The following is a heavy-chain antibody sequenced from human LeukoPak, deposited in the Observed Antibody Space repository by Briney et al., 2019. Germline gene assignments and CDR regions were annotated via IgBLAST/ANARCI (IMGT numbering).Heavy chain of an antibody. V-gene: IGHV1-69*04. D-gene: IGHD6-13*01. Sequence: SVKVSCKASGGTFSSYAISWVRQAPGQGLEWMGRIIPILGIANYAQKFQGRVTITADKTTSTAYMELSSLRSEDTAVYYCARYWNEQQLVHLNPRDAFDIWGQGTMVTVSS. CDR2: IIPILGIA. CDR1: GGTFSSYA. J-gene: IGHJ3*02. CDR3: ARYWNEQQLVHLNPRDAFDI.